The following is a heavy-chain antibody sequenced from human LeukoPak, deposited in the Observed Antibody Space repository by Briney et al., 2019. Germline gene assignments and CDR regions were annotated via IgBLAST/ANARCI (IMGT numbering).Heavy chain of an antibody. CDR2: ISAGGGST. D-gene: IGHD1-26*01. CDR3: AKEGGSYTHYGMDV. J-gene: IGHJ6*02. V-gene: IGHV3-23*01. Sequence: WGSLRLSCAAAGFTFTTYAINWVRQAPGKGLEWVSGISAGGGSTYYADSVKGRFTIPRDNPKSTLYLQMNSLRAEDTAAYYCAKEGGSYTHYGMDVWGQGTTVTVSS. CDR1: GFTFTTYA.